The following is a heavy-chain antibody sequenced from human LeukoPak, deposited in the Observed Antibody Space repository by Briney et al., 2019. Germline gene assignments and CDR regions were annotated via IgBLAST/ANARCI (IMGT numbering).Heavy chain of an antibody. D-gene: IGHD6-13*01. J-gene: IGHJ4*02. CDR3: ARGVATTGAKFFDY. V-gene: IGHV1-2*02. CDR2: INPNNGGT. CDR1: GYTFTVYY. Sequence: ASVKVSCKASGYTFTVYYIHWLRQAPGQGLEWMGWINPNNGGTLYAQKFQGGVTMTRDTSISAVYMELNRLTADDTAVYYCARGVATTGAKFFDYWGQGTLVTVST.